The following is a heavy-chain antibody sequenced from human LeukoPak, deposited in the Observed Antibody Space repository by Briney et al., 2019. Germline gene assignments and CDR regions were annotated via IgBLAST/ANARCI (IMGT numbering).Heavy chain of an antibody. J-gene: IGHJ4*02. CDR2: ISDGNGNT. CDR1: GYNFTKYA. Sequence: ASVKVSCKASGYNFTKYAMHWVRQAPGQRPEWMGWISDGNGNTEYSQKLQGRVTITKDTSTSTAYMELSSLRSEDTAVYYCAAPGGFDYWGQGTLVTVSS. V-gene: IGHV1-3*01. D-gene: IGHD4-23*01. CDR3: AAPGGFDY.